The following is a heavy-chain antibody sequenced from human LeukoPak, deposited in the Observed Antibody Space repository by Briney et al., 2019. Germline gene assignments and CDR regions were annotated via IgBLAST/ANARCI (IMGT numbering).Heavy chain of an antibody. J-gene: IGHJ5*02. D-gene: IGHD6-6*01. Sequence: EASVKVSYKASGYTFTSYAMHWVRQAPGQRLEWMGWINAGNGNTKYSQKFQGRVTITRDTSASTAYMELSSLRSEDTAVYYCARGEYSSSSGDWFDPWGQGTLVTVSS. V-gene: IGHV1-3*01. CDR3: ARGEYSSSSGDWFDP. CDR1: GYTFTSYA. CDR2: INAGNGNT.